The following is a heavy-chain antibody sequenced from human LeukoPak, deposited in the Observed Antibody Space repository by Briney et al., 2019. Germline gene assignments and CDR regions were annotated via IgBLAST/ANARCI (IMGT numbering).Heavy chain of an antibody. CDR3: ARRKGDYGGGWYYYGMDV. CDR1: GGSISSSSYY. Sequence: PSETLSLTCTVSGGSISSSSYYWGWIRQPPGKGLEWIGSIYYSGSTYYNPSLKSRVTISVDTSKNQFSLKLSSVTAADTAVYYCARRKGDYGGGWYYYGMDVWGQGTTVTVSS. V-gene: IGHV4-39*07. D-gene: IGHD4-23*01. CDR2: IYYSGST. J-gene: IGHJ6*02.